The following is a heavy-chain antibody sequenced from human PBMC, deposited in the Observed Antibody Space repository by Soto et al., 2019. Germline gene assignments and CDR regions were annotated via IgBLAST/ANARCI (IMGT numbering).Heavy chain of an antibody. CDR2: IIPIFGTA. Sequence: GASVKVSCKASGGTFSSYAISWVRQAPGQGLEWMGGIIPIFGTANYAQKFQGRVTITADESTSTAYMELSSLRSEDTAVYYCAKELGAEGGGDCYSTRAFEIWGQGTMVTVSS. J-gene: IGHJ3*02. V-gene: IGHV1-69*13. CDR3: AKELGAEGGGDCYSTRAFEI. CDR1: GGTFSSYA. D-gene: IGHD2-21*02.